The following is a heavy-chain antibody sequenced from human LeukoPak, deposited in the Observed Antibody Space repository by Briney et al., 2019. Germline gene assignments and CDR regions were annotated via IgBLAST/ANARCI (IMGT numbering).Heavy chain of an antibody. CDR3: AREANMGGYFDL. J-gene: IGHJ2*01. D-gene: IGHD2/OR15-2a*01. Sequence: PGGSLRLSCASSGFTFSTHWMSWVRQAPGKGLKWVANIKQDGSDKYYVDSVKGRFTVSRDNAKKSVYLQLNSLRAEDTAVYYCAREANMGGYFDLWGRGTLVTVSS. CDR1: GFTFSTHW. CDR2: IKQDGSDK. V-gene: IGHV3-7*01.